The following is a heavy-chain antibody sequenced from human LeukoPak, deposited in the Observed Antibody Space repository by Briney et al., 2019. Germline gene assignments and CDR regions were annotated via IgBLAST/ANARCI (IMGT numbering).Heavy chain of an antibody. CDR2: FYSGGTT. J-gene: IGHJ4*02. CDR3: ARISAVMKPFDS. D-gene: IGHD2-21*01. Sequence: PGGSLRLSCVASGFTVSSNYMSWVRQAPGKGLEWVSVFYSGGTTYYADSVKGRFTISRDSSKNTLFLQMNNLRAEDTAMYFCARISAVMKPFDSWGQGTLVTVSS. V-gene: IGHV3-53*01. CDR1: GFTVSSNY.